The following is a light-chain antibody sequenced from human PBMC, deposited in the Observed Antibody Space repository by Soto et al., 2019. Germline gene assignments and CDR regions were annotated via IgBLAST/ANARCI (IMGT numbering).Light chain of an antibody. CDR1: QSINIY. CDR2: GAS. CDR3: QQTYRSPYT. V-gene: IGKV1-39*01. J-gene: IGKJ2*01. Sequence: QMTQSPSSLSASVGDSVTVTCRASQSINIYLNWYQQKPGKAPTLLIYGASSLQSGVPSRFTGGGSRTDFTLTISSLQPEDFATYYCQQTYRSPYTFGQGTKLEIK.